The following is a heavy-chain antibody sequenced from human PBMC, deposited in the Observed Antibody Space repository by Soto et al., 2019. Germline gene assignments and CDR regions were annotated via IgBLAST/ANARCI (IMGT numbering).Heavy chain of an antibody. CDR3: ASSYGSGYRAFDS. V-gene: IGHV1-69*02. Sequence: QVQLVQYGAEVKRPGSSVKVSCKASGDTFNFYSINWVRQAPGLGLEWMGRVNPIVSMSNYAQKFQGRVTMTADKSTSTAYMELSSLRSEDTAIYYCASSYGSGYRAFDSWGQGALVTVSS. J-gene: IGHJ4*02. CDR1: GDTFNFYS. D-gene: IGHD3-10*01. CDR2: VNPIVSMS.